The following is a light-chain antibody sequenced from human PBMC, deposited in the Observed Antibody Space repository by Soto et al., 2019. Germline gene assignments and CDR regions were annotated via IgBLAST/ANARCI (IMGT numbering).Light chain of an antibody. CDR2: DVS. J-gene: IGLJ1*01. CDR3: SSYTSSSTRV. Sequence: QSALTQPASVSGSPGQSITISCTGTSSDVGGYNYVSWYQQHPGKAPKLMIYDVSNRPSGVSNRFSGSKSGKTASLSISGLQAEDEDDYYCSSYTSSSTRVFGTGTKVXVL. V-gene: IGLV2-14*01. CDR1: SSDVGGYNY.